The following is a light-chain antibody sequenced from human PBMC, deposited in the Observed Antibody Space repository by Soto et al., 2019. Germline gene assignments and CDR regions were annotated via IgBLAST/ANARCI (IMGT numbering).Light chain of an antibody. V-gene: IGKV1-39*01. CDR1: QSMRTY. J-gene: IGKJ1*01. CDR3: QQSYSTPWT. Sequence: DIQMTQSPSSLSASVGDRVTITCRASQSMRTYLNWYQQNPGTAPNLLIHAASSLQSGVPSRFSGRGSGTDFTLTISSLQPEDFATYYCQQSYSTPWTFGQVAKADIK. CDR2: AAS.